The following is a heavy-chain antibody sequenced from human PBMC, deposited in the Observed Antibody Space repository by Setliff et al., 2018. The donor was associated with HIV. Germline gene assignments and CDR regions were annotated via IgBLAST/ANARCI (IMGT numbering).Heavy chain of an antibody. CDR2: IYTSGIT. V-gene: IGHV4-4*07. J-gene: IGHJ4*02. D-gene: IGHD1-26*01. CDR1: DGSMSSYF. CDR3: ARESTGSFRGLDF. Sequence: ASETLSLTCTVSDGSMSSYFWSWIRQPAGKGLEWIGRIYTSGITNYNPSLKSRVTLSVDTSKSQFSLSLSSVTAADTAVYYCARESTGSFRGLDFWGQGTRDTVSS.